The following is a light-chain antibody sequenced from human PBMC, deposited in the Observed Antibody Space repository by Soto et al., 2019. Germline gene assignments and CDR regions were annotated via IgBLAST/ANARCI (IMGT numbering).Light chain of an antibody. CDR3: QTWGPGIVV. CDR2: VNSYGSH. V-gene: IGLV4-69*01. J-gene: IGLJ2*01. CDR1: SGHSSYA. Sequence: QAVGTQSPSASASLGASVKFTCTLSSGHSSYAIAWHQQQPEKGPRYLMKVNSYGSHSKGDGIPDRFSGYSSGAERYLTIFSLQSDDEADYYCQTWGPGIVVFGGGNQLTVL.